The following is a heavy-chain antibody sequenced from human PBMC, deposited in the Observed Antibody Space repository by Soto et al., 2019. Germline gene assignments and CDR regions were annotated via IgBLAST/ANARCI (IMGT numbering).Heavy chain of an antibody. J-gene: IGHJ3*02. CDR1: GDSFSDDYY. Sequence: SETLSLTCTVSGDSFSDDYYWTWSRHHPGKGLEWIGYIYHSGYTYYSPSLESRLTLSVDTSKNQFSLKLSSVTAADTAVYYCAGQSLLGGVNFRLPPDVDDISSQG. CDR3: AGQSLLGGVNFRLPPDVDDI. D-gene: IGHD2-8*02. V-gene: IGHV4-30-4*02. CDR2: IYHSGYT.